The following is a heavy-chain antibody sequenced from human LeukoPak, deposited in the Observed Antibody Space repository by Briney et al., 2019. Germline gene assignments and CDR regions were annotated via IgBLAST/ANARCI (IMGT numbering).Heavy chain of an antibody. CDR3: AKDLLSDSFDY. D-gene: IGHD2-15*01. CDR1: GFTFSNYG. Sequence: GGSLRLSCAASGFTFSNYGMHWVRQAPGKGLEWVAVISYDGSNKYYADSVKGRFTISRDNSKNTLYLQMNSLRAEDTAVYYCAKDLLSDSFDYWGQGTLVTVSS. V-gene: IGHV3-30*18. CDR2: ISYDGSNK. J-gene: IGHJ4*02.